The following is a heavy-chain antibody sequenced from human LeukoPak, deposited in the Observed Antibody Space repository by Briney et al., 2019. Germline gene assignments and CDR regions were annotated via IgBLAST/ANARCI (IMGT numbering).Heavy chain of an antibody. Sequence: GGSLRLSCAASGFTFSNAWMSWVRQAPGKGLEWVGRIKSKTDGGTTDYAAPVKGRFTISRDDSKDTLYLQMNSLKTVDTAVYYCTTAIEMATTPWAFDIWGQGTMVTVSS. CDR2: IKSKTDGGTT. CDR3: TTAIEMATTPWAFDI. D-gene: IGHD5-24*01. J-gene: IGHJ3*02. CDR1: GFTFSNAW. V-gene: IGHV3-15*01.